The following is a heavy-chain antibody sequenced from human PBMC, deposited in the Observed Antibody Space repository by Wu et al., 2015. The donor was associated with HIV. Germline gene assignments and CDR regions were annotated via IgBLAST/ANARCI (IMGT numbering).Heavy chain of an antibody. V-gene: IGHV1-69*13. Sequence: QVQLVQSGAEVKKPGSSVKVSCKASGGTFSSYAISWVRQAPGQGLEWMGRIIPIFGTANYAQKFQGRVTITADESTSTAYMELSSLRSEDTAVYYCARDRYCGGDCYTYWYFDSLGPWPPWSLSPQ. CDR2: IIPIFGTA. CDR3: ARDRYCGGDCYTYWYFDS. CDR1: GGTFSSYA. D-gene: IGHD2-21*02. J-gene: IGHJ2*01.